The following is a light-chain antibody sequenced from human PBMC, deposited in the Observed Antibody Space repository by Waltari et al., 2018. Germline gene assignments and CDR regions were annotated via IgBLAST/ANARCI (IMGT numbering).Light chain of an antibody. Sequence: QSVLTQPPSLSAAPGQKVTISCSGSSSNIGNNYVTCYQQLPRTAPKLLIDDNKKRPSGVPDRFAGSGSGTSATLGLTGLQTGDEADYDCGTWDNRLSAGVFGGGTKLTVL. CDR2: DNK. CDR3: GTWDNRLSAGV. J-gene: IGLJ3*02. CDR1: SSNIGNNY. V-gene: IGLV1-51*01.